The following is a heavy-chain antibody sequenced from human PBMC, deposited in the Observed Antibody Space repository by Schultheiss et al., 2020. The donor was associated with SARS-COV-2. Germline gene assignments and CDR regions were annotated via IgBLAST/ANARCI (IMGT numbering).Heavy chain of an antibody. CDR3: ARSGYSSTSDDYYSLDV. J-gene: IGHJ6*02. V-gene: IGHV3-21*05. CDR2: ILSSGSYT. CDR1: GFTFSTYA. D-gene: IGHD6-6*01. Sequence: GGSLRLSCAASGFTFSTYAMHWVRQAPGKGLEWVSHILSSGSYTNYADSVQGRFTISRDNPKNTLYLQMISLRPGDTGVYYCARSGYSSTSDDYYSLDVWGQGTAVTVSS.